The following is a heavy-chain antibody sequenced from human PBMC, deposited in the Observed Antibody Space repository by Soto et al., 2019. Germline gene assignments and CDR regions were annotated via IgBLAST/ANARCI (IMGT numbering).Heavy chain of an antibody. Sequence: QVQLVESGGGLVKPGGSLRLSCAASGFTFSDYYMSWIRQAPGKGLEWVSYISSRSDYTDYADSVKGRFSISRDNAKNSLYLQMNSLRDDDTAVYYCAGEPVAHYFDDWGQGTLVTVSS. CDR2: ISSRSDYT. CDR1: GFTFSDYY. V-gene: IGHV3-11*05. J-gene: IGHJ4*02. CDR3: AGEPVAHYFDD.